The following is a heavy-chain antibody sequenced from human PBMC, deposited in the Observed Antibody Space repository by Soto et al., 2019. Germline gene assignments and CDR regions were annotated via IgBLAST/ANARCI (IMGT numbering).Heavy chain of an antibody. Sequence: GSLRLSCAGSGFTFSDYYMSWIRQAPGKGLEWVSYISSSGDIIYYADSVKGRFTISRDNAKNSLYLQMNSLRAEDTAVYYCARDNHITMVRGVIMAWFDPWGQGTLVTVS. CDR2: ISSSGDII. CDR3: ARDNHITMVRGVIMAWFDP. V-gene: IGHV3-11*01. CDR1: GFTFSDYY. D-gene: IGHD3-10*01. J-gene: IGHJ5*02.